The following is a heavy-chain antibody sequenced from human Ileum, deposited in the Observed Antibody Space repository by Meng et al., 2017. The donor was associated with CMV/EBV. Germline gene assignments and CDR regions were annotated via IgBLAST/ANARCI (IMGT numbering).Heavy chain of an antibody. Sequence: GESLKISCAGSGFTFGYYDMSWVRQAPGRGLERVSGISGIGVNTYYADSVTGRFAISRDNSKNTLNLVMNSLRVEDTAVYYCVRNSGGWGQGTLVTVSS. CDR2: ISGIGVNT. D-gene: IGHD1-7*01. J-gene: IGHJ4*02. CDR1: GFTFGYYD. V-gene: IGHV3-23*01. CDR3: VRNSGG.